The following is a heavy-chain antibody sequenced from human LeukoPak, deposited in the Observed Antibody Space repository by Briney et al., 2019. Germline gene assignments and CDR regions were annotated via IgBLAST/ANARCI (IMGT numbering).Heavy chain of an antibody. J-gene: IGHJ5*02. CDR2: IKQDGSEK. CDR1: GFTFSSYW. Sequence: PGGSLRLSCAASGFTFSSYWMSWVRQAPGKGLEWVANIKQDGSEKYYVDSVKGRFTISRDNAKNPLYLQMNSLRAEDTAVYYCTRGYYDILTGYYPWGQGTLVTVSS. V-gene: IGHV3-7*01. D-gene: IGHD3-9*01. CDR3: TRGYYDILTGYYP.